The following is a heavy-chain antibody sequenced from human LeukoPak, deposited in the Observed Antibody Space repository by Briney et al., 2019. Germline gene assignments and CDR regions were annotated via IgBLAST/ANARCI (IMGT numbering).Heavy chain of an antibody. Sequence: GASVKVSCKASGGTFSSYAISWVRQAPGQGLEWMGGTIPIFGTANYAQKFQGRVTITTDESTSTAYMELSSLRSEDTAVYYCAKSPLLERTGYPFDYWGQGTLVTVSS. D-gene: IGHD3/OR15-3a*01. CDR1: GGTFSSYA. CDR2: TIPIFGTA. CDR3: AKSPLLERTGYPFDY. V-gene: IGHV1-69*05. J-gene: IGHJ4*02.